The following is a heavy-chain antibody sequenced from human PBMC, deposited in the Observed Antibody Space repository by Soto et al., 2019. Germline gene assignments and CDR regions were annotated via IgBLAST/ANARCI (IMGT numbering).Heavy chain of an antibody. CDR2: IYHSGST. V-gene: IGHV4-4*02. J-gene: IGHJ4*02. D-gene: IGHD6-19*01. CDR1: GGSISSSNW. CDR3: ARGTSGGWYPYFDY. Sequence: QVQLQESGPGLVKPSGTLSLTCAVSGGSISSSNWWSWVRQPPGKGLEWIGEIYHSGSTNYNPSLKSRGTISVDRAKNQFSLKLSSVTAAETAVYYCARGTSGGWYPYFDYWGQGTLVTVSS.